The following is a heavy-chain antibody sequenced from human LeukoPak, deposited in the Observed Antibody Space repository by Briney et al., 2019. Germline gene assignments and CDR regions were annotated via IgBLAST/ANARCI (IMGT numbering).Heavy chain of an antibody. CDR1: GGSISSRGYS. V-gene: IGHV4-30-2*01. D-gene: IGHD3-3*01. CDR3: ARGRGTIFGVVIRVAFDI. CDR2: IYHSGST. Sequence: PSETLSLTCTVSGGSISSRGYSWSWIRQPPGKGLEWIGYIYHSGSTYYNPSLKSRVTISVDRSKNQFSLKLSSVTAADTAVYYCARGRGTIFGVVIRVAFDIWGQGTMVTVSS. J-gene: IGHJ3*02.